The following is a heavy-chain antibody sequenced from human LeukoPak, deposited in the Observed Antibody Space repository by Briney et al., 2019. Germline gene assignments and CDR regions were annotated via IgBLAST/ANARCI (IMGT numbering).Heavy chain of an antibody. CDR3: ARIIIAYCGGDCYSGDAYFDY. J-gene: IGHJ4*02. CDR1: GFTFSSYS. CDR2: ISSSSSYI. D-gene: IGHD2-21*02. V-gene: IGHV3-21*01. Sequence: PGGSLRLSCAASGFTFSSYSMNWVRQAPGKGLEWVSSISSSSSYIYYADSVKGRFTISRDNAKNSLYLQMNSLRAEDTAVYYCARIIIAYCGGDCYSGDAYFDYWGQGTLVTVSS.